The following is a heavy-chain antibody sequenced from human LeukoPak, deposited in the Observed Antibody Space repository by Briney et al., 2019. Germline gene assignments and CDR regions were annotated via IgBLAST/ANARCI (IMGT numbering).Heavy chain of an antibody. CDR3: ARRSSSLDY. D-gene: IGHD6-6*01. CDR1: GGSISSYY. CDR2: IYYSGST. J-gene: IGHJ4*02. V-gene: IGHV4-59*08. Sequence: SSETLSLTCTVSGGSISSYYWSWIRQPPGKGLEWIGYIYYSGSTNYNPSLKSRLTIPVDTSKNQFSLKLRSVTAADTAVYYCARRSSSLDYWGQGTLVTVSS.